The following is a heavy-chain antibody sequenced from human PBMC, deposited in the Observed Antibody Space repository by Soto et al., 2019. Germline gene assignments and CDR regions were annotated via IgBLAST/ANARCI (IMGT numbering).Heavy chain of an antibody. CDR3: AKDFKGAVADAFDI. CDR2: LTASGGST. CDR1: GFTFSSFA. D-gene: IGHD6-19*01. J-gene: IGHJ3*02. Sequence: PGGSLRLSCAASGFTFSSFAMTWVRQAPGEGLEWVSALTASGGSTFYADSVKGRFTISRDNSKNTLYLQMNSLRAEDTAVYYCAKDFKGAVADAFDIWGQGRMVTVSS. V-gene: IGHV3-23*01.